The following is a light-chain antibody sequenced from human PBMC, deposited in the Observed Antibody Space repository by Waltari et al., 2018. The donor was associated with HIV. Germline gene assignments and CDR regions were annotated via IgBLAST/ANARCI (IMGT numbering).Light chain of an antibody. Sequence: QSVLTQSPSASGTPGQRVTISCSGRNSNIGSNYVSWYQQLPGTTPRLLIYTTNQRPSGVPDRFSGSKSGTSASLAISGLRSEDEADYYCAAWDASRSGVVFGGGTKLTVL. CDR3: AAWDASRSGVV. CDR1: NSNIGSNY. V-gene: IGLV1-47*01. J-gene: IGLJ2*01. CDR2: TTN.